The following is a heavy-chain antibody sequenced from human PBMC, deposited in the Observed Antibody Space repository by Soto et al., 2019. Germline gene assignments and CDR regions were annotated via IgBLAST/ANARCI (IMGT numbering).Heavy chain of an antibody. CDR2: IYYSGST. Sequence: QVQLQESGPGLVKPSQTLSLTCTVSGGSISSGYYWSWIRQHPGKGLEWIGYIYYSGSTYYNPSLKNRVTISIDTSKNQFSLKLSSVTAADTAVYYCARAPTYCISTSCPYWYFDLWGRGTLVTVSS. CDR3: ARAPTYCISTSCPYWYFDL. D-gene: IGHD2-2*01. V-gene: IGHV4-31*03. CDR1: GGSISSGYY. J-gene: IGHJ2*01.